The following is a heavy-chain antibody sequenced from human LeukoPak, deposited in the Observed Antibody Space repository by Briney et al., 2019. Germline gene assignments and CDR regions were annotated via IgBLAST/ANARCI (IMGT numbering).Heavy chain of an antibody. CDR3: AHRRDGYNRFDY. V-gene: IGHV2-5*02. CDR1: GFSRSTSGVG. CDR2: IYCDDDK. J-gene: IGHJ4*02. D-gene: IGHD5-24*01. Sequence: SGPALLHPTPALTLTFSFSGFSRSTSGVGVGWKRQPPIKDLEWLALIYCDDDKRYIPSLKSRLTITKDTYDNQVVLTMTNMDPVDTATYYCAHRRDGYNRFDYWGQGTLVTVSS.